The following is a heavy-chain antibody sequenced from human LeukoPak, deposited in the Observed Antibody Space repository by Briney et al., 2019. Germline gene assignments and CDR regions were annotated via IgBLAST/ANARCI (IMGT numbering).Heavy chain of an antibody. V-gene: IGHV4-31*03. CDR1: GASSSSGDQY. CDR2: IHPSGML. CDR3: SRGLDSRKLGY. D-gene: IGHD3-22*01. J-gene: IGHJ4*02. Sequence: SETLSLTCTVSGASSSSGDQYWNWIRQSPGKGLEWIGSIHPSGMLYNNPSLESRVTISIDTSKNQFSLNLNSVTAADTAVYFCSRGLDSRKLGYWGQGTPVTVSS.